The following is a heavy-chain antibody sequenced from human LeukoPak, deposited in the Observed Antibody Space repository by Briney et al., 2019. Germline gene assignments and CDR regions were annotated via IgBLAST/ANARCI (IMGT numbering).Heavy chain of an antibody. J-gene: IGHJ4*02. Sequence: GGSLRLSCAASGFTFSSYWMSWFRQAPGKGLEWVANIKQDGSEKYYVDSVKGRFTISRDNAKNSLYLQMNSLRAEDTAVYYCARSGIAAAGGDFDYWGQGTLVTVSS. CDR3: ARSGIAAAGGDFDY. CDR1: GFTFSSYW. V-gene: IGHV3-7*03. D-gene: IGHD6-13*01. CDR2: IKQDGSEK.